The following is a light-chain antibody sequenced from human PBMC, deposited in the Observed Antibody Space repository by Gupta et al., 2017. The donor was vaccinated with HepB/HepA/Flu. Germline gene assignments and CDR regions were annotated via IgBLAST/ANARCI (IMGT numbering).Light chain of an antibody. Sequence: QTVVTQEPSVTVSPGGTVTLTCASNTAGVTSTYYQCWFQKKPGQAPRPLIYTPNHQHSWNPARFSGSRLRDKAALTLSGAVPEDESEYYWLVNFGGASVFGGGTKLTVL. CDR1: TAGVTSTYY. V-gene: IGLV7-43*01. CDR3: LVNFGGASV. CDR2: TPN. J-gene: IGLJ2*01.